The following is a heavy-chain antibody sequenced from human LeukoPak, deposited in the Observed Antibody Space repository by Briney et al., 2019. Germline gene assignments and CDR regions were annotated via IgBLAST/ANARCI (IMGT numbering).Heavy chain of an antibody. CDR2: ISGSGGST. CDR1: GFTFSSYA. D-gene: IGHD4-11*01. CDR3: GTTGPLPR. Sequence: PGGSLRLSCAASGFTFSSYAMSWVRQAPGKGLEWVSAISGSGGSTYSAESAKGRFSISRDNAKNSLYLQMNSLRAEDTAVYYCGTTGPLPRWGQGTLVTVSS. J-gene: IGHJ4*02. V-gene: IGHV3-23*01.